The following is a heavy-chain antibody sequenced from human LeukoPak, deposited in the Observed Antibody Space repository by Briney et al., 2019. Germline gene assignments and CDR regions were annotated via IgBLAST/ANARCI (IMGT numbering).Heavy chain of an antibody. J-gene: IGHJ4*02. CDR1: GFTFSTYD. CDR3: ANAALLPT. Sequence: GGSLRLSCVASGFTFSTYDMSGVRQARGKGLDWFSTISGSSGGPYSAASVRCRFTSSTYNSKTTLYLQLNSLTAEHTTKSSCANAALLPTWGQASLLTVSS. D-gene: IGHD6-25*01. CDR2: ISGSSGGP. V-gene: IGHV3-23*01.